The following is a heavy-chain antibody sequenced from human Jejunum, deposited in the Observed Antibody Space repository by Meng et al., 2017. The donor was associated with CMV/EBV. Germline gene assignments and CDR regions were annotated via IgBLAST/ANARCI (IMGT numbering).Heavy chain of an antibody. CDR3: TRAVRV. CDR1: GGSIDVSDYY. D-gene: IGHD6-19*01. CDR2: TYYTGST. V-gene: IGHV4-30-4*08. J-gene: IGHJ6*04. Sequence: QAALADSGPGRVMPSEALFSTCTVSGGSIDVSDYYWNWIRQSPGKGLEWIGHTYYTGSTYYNPSLESRITISVDTSRNQFSLKLTSVTAADTAVYYCTRAVRVWGKGTTVTVSS.